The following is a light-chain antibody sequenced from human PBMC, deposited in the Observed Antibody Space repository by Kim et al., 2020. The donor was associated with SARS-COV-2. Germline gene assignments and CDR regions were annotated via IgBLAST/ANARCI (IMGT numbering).Light chain of an antibody. Sequence: PGQTARITCGGNNFGRKSVHWYQQKPGQAPIMVIYYNSDRPSGIPERFSGSNSGDAATLTISRVEVGDEADYYCHVWDSSSAHHVFGSGTKVTVL. CDR2: YNS. J-gene: IGLJ1*01. CDR3: HVWDSSSAHHV. CDR1: NFGRKS. V-gene: IGLV3-21*04.